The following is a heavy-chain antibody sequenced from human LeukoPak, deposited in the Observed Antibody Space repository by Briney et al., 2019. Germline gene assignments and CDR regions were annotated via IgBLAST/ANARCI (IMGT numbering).Heavy chain of an antibody. CDR2: IYYSGST. V-gene: IGHV4-59*01. D-gene: IGHD3-10*01. J-gene: IGHJ4*02. CDR1: GGSISSYY. CDR3: AKDLRFGESPGNRFDY. Sequence: SETLSLTCTVSGGSISSYYWSWIRQPPGKGLEWIGYIYYSGSTNYNPSLKSRVTISVDTSKSQFSLKLSSVTAADTAVYYCAKDLRFGESPGNRFDYWGQGTLVIVSS.